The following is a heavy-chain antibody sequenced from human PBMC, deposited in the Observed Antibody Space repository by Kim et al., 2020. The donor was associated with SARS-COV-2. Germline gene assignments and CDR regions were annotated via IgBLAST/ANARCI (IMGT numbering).Heavy chain of an antibody. D-gene: IGHD3-10*01. CDR3: GRGAGSYQFDY. Sequence: ASVKVSCKASGYTFTGHLIHWVRQAPGQGLEWMGWISPSVGDTHYAQMFQGRVTMTRDTSISTAYMELNRLRSDDTAVYYCGRGAGSYQFDYWGQGTQVT. CDR2: ISPSVGDT. CDR1: GYTFTGHL. J-gene: IGHJ4*02. V-gene: IGHV1-2*02.